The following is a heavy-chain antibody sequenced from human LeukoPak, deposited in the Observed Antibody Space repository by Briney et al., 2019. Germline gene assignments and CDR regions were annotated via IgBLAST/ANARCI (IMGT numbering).Heavy chain of an antibody. D-gene: IGHD3-16*01. CDR3: ARGALVGVSPDDYYYYGMDV. CDR2: IYYSGST. Sequence: PSETLSLTCTVSGGSISSYYWSWIRQPPGKGLEWIGYIYYSGSTNYNPSLKSRVTISVDTSKNQFSLKLSSVTAADTAVYYCARGALVGVSPDDYYYYGMDVWGQGTTVTVSS. V-gene: IGHV4-59*01. J-gene: IGHJ6*02. CDR1: GGSISSYY.